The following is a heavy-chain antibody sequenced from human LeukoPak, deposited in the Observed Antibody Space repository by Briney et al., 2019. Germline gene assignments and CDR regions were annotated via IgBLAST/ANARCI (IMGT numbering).Heavy chain of an antibody. CDR1: GFTFSSYA. V-gene: IGHV3-23*01. J-gene: IGHJ4*02. CDR3: AKGIPDCSGGSCYFPFDY. CDR2: ISGSGGST. Sequence: PGGSLRLSCAASGFTFSSYAMSWVRQAPGKGLEWVSAISGSGGSTYYADSVKGRFTISRDNSKNTLYLQMNSLRAEDTAVYYCAKGIPDCSGGSCYFPFDYWGQGTLVTVSS. D-gene: IGHD2-15*01.